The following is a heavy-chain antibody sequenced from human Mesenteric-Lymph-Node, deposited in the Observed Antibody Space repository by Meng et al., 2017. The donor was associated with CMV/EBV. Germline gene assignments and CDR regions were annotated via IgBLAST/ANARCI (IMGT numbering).Heavy chain of an antibody. V-gene: IGHV3-48*03. Sequence: GGSLRLSCAASGFTFSSYEMNWVRQGPGKGLEWVSYINSRGTTIYYADSVKGRFTISRDSSKNTLYLQMNGLTADDTAVYYCARDGVVTTMLRGGNLYYFDNWGRGTLVTVSS. CDR1: GFTFSSYE. CDR3: ARDGVVTTMLRGGNLYYFDN. D-gene: IGHD3-10*01. J-gene: IGHJ4*02. CDR2: INSRGTTI.